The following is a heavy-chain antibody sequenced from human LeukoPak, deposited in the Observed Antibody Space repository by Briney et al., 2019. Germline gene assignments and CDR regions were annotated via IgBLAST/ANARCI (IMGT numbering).Heavy chain of an antibody. Sequence: ASVKVSCKASGYTFTSYYIHWVRQAPGQGLEWMGIINPSGGSTIYAQKFQGRVTMTEDTSTDTAYMELSSLRSEDTAVYYCATGAVAGTPSFYYWGQGTLVTVSS. CDR2: INPSGGST. D-gene: IGHD6-19*01. V-gene: IGHV1-46*01. J-gene: IGHJ4*02. CDR1: GYTFTSYY. CDR3: ATGAVAGTPSFYY.